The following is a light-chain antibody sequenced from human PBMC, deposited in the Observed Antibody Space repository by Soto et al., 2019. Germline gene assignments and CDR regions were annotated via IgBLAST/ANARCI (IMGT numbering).Light chain of an antibody. V-gene: IGKV3-20*01. J-gene: IGKJ1*01. CDR1: QSVSNSF. CDR2: GAS. Sequence: EIVLTQSPGTLSLSPGEGATLSCRPSQSVSNSFVAWYQQKPGQAPRLLIHGASTRASGIPDRFSGRGSGTEFTLIISRLEPEDFAVYYCQQYGSSGTFGQGTKVEIK. CDR3: QQYGSSGT.